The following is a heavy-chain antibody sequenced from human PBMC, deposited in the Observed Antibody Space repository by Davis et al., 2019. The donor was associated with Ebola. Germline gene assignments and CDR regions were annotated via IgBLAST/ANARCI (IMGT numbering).Heavy chain of an antibody. CDR1: GGSFSGYY. Sequence: MPSETLSLTRAVYGGSFSGYYWSWIRQPPGKGLEWIGEINRSGRTNYNPSLKSRVTISVDTSKNQFSLKMSSVTAADTAVYYCAREGRSGYSNWFDPWGQGTLVTVSS. CDR3: AREGRSGYSNWFDP. V-gene: IGHV4-34*01. CDR2: INRSGRT. D-gene: IGHD3-22*01. J-gene: IGHJ5*02.